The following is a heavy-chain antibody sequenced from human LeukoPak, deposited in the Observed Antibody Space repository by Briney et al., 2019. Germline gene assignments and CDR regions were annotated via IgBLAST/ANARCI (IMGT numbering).Heavy chain of an antibody. V-gene: IGHV4-59*01. Sequence: SETLSLTCSVSGDSFNSYYWSWIRQPPGKGLEWIGYIYYSGSTNYNPSLKSRVTISVDTSKNQFSLKLSSVTAADTAVYYCARLLTEYFDLWGRGTLVTVSS. CDR2: IYYSGST. D-gene: IGHD3-9*01. CDR1: GDSFNSYY. CDR3: ARLLTEYFDL. J-gene: IGHJ2*01.